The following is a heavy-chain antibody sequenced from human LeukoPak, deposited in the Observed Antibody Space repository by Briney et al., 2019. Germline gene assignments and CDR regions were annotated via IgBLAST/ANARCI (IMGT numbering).Heavy chain of an antibody. V-gene: IGHV3-30*04. Sequence: GGSLRLSCAASGFTFSSYAMHWVRQAPGKGLEWVAVISYDGSNKYYADSVKGRFTISRDNSKNTLYLQMNSLRAEDTAVYYCARDYYDSSGLDYWGQGTLVTVSS. J-gene: IGHJ4*02. CDR1: GFTFSSYA. CDR3: ARDYYDSSGLDY. D-gene: IGHD3-22*01. CDR2: ISYDGSNK.